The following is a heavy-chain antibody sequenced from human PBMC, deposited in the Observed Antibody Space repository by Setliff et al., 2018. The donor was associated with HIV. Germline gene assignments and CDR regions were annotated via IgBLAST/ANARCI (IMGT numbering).Heavy chain of an antibody. V-gene: IGHV4-39*07. J-gene: IGHJ3*01. CDR3: ARHNCGTTTCYGVVV. Sequence: LSLTCTVSGDSISSSRSFWGWIRQSPGKGLEWIGSIYFSGSVFYNPSLNSRVIISIDTSRNQFSLKLSSVTGADTAVYYCARHNCGTTTCYGVVVWGQGTMVTVSS. D-gene: IGHD2-2*01. CDR1: GDSISSSRSF. CDR2: IYFSGSV.